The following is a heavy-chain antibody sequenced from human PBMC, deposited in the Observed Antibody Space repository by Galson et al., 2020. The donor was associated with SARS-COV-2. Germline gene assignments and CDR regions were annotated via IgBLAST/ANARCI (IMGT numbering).Heavy chain of an antibody. Sequence: GESLKISCAASGFTFSSYAMHWVRQAPGKGLEWVALITYDGSNRYHADSVKGRFTISRDNFENTLYLQMNSLGAEDTAVYYCARENYYGLGSFYYGSDCWGQGTLVTVSS. CDR3: ARENYYGLGSFYYGSDC. CDR1: GFTFSSYA. CDR2: ITYDGSNR. D-gene: IGHD3-10*01. J-gene: IGHJ4*02. V-gene: IGHV3-30-3*01.